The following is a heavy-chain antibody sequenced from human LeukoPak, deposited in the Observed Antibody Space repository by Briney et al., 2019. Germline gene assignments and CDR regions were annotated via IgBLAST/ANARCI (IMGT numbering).Heavy chain of an antibody. Sequence: ASVKVSCKVSGYTLTELSMHWVRQAPGKGLEWMGGFDPEDGETIYAQKFQGRVTMTEDTSTDTAYMELSSLRSEDTAVYYCATAGILVVVATGQKDAFDIWGQGTMVTVSS. CDR1: GYTLTELS. D-gene: IGHD2-15*01. CDR2: FDPEDGET. CDR3: ATAGILVVVATGQKDAFDI. V-gene: IGHV1-24*01. J-gene: IGHJ3*02.